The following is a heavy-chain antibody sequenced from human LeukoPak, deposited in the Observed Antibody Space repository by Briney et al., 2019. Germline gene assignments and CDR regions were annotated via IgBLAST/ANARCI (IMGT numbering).Heavy chain of an antibody. CDR3: ARQALGGISSDYYYGMDV. Sequence: GESLKISCKASGYRFTTYWIAWVRQMPGKGLEWMGIIYPVDSDTRYSPSFQGQVTISADKSISAAYLQWNGLKASDTAMYYCARQALGGISSDYYYGMDVWGQGTTVTVSS. CDR1: GYRFTTYW. J-gene: IGHJ6*02. CDR2: IYPVDSDT. D-gene: IGHD6-19*01. V-gene: IGHV5-51*01.